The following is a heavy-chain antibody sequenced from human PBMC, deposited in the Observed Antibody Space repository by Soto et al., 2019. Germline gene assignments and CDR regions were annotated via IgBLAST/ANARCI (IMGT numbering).Heavy chain of an antibody. CDR3: GKGRSYYYYYGVDV. V-gene: IGHV3-23*01. CDR1: GFTFSSCA. J-gene: IGHJ6*02. Sequence: GGSLRLSCAASGFTFSSCAMGWVRQAPGKGLEWVSDIIDSGGSTYCADAVKGRFTISRDNSKSTLYLQMNSLRAEDTAVYYYGKGRSYYYYYGVDVWGQGTTVTVS. D-gene: IGHD1-26*01. CDR2: IIDSGGST.